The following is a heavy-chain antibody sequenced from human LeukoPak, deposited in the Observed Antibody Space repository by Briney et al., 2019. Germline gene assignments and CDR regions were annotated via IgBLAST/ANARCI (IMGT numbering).Heavy chain of an antibody. V-gene: IGHV1-2*06. D-gene: IGHD3-22*01. Sequence: ASVTVSCTASGYTFTGYYMHWVRQAPGQGLEWMGRINPNSGGTNYAQKLQGRVTMTRDTSISTAYMELSRLRSDDTAVYYCARVKGSSGPIDYWGQGTLVTVSS. CDR3: ARVKGSSGPIDY. J-gene: IGHJ4*02. CDR2: INPNSGGT. CDR1: GYTFTGYY.